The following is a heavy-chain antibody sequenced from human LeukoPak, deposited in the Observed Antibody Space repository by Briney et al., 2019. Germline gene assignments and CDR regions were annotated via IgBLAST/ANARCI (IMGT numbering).Heavy chain of an antibody. CDR1: GFTFSSYG. CDR3: ASRSPALDY. Sequence: QPGRSLRLSCAASGFTFSSYGMHWVRQAPGKGLEWVAVIWYDGSNKYYADSVKGRFTISRDNSKNTLYLQMNSLRAEDTAVYYCASRSPALDYWGQGTLVTVSS. CDR2: IWYDGSNK. D-gene: IGHD2-2*01. V-gene: IGHV3-33*01. J-gene: IGHJ4*02.